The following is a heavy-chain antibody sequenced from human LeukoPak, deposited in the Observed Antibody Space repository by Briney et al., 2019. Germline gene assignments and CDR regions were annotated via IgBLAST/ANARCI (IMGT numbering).Heavy chain of an antibody. CDR2: INPSGGST. J-gene: IGHJ4*02. Sequence: ASVKVSCKASGYTFTSYYMHWVRQAPGQGLEWMGIINPSGGSTSYAQEFQGRVTMTRDMSTSTVYMELSSLRSEDTAVYYCARTVVVTASFDYWGQGTLVTVSS. D-gene: IGHD2-21*02. CDR1: GYTFTSYY. V-gene: IGHV1-46*01. CDR3: ARTVVVTASFDY.